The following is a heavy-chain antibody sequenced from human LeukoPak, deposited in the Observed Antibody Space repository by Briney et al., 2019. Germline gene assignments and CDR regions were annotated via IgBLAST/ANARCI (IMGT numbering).Heavy chain of an antibody. CDR1: GYTFTGYY. CDR3: ARGSGWNRNAFDI. J-gene: IGHJ3*02. Sequence: ASVKVSCKASGYTFTGYYMHWVRQAPGQGLEWMGWINPNSGGTNYAQKFQGRVTMTRDTSISTAYMELSRLRSDDTAVYYCARGSGWNRNAFDIWGHGTMVTVSS. CDR2: INPNSGGT. D-gene: IGHD6-19*01. V-gene: IGHV1-2*02.